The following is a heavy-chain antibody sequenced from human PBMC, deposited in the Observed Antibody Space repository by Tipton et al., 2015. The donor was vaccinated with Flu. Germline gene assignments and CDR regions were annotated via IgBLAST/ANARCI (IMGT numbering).Heavy chain of an antibody. CDR2: IFTSGST. D-gene: IGHD1-26*01. CDR1: GGSITYSY. CDR3: ARGVGAEEPDAFDI. V-gene: IGHV4-4*07. Sequence: TLSLTCTISGGSITYSYWSWIRQPAGQGLEWIGRIFTSGSTIYNPSLRGRVTLSMDVSKRQFSLKLTSVTAADTAIYYCARGVGAEEPDAFDIWGQGTMVTVS. J-gene: IGHJ3*02.